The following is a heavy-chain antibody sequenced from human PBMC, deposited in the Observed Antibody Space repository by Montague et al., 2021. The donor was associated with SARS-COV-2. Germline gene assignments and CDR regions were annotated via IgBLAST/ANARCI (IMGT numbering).Heavy chain of an antibody. J-gene: IGHJ6*02. V-gene: IGHV4-39*01. D-gene: IGHD3-22*01. CDR3: ASLYDSSGSYGYYYGMDV. Sequence: SETLSLTCTVSGGSISSSSYYWGWIRKPPGKGLEWIGCIYYSGSTYYNPSLKSRVTISVDTSKNQVSLKLSSVTAADTAVYYCASLYDSSGSYGYYYGMDVWGQGTTVTVSS. CDR2: IYYSGST. CDR1: GGSISSSSYY.